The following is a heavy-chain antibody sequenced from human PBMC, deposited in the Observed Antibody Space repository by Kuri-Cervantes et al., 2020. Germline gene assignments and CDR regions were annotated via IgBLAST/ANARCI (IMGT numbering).Heavy chain of an antibody. V-gene: IGHV3-72*01. Sequence: GESLKISCAASGFTFSNAWMSWVRQAQGKGLEWVSRTRNKANSYTTEYAASVKGRFTISRDEPQSSLYLQMNSLKTEDTAVYYCARGPNCSGGRCYSGRAFDIWGQGTMVTVSS. CDR2: TRNKANSYTT. CDR3: ARGPNCSGGRCYSGRAFDI. CDR1: GFTFSNAW. J-gene: IGHJ3*02. D-gene: IGHD2-15*01.